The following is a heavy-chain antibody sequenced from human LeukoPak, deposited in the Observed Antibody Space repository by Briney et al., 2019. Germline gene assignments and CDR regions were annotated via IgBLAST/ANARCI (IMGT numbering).Heavy chain of an antibody. Sequence: SETLYLTCAVYGGSFSGYYWSWIRQPPGKGLEWIGYIYYSGSTNYNPSLKSRVTISVDTSKNQFSLKLSSVTAADTAVYYCATHPPRKCTGGSCSDYWGQGTLVTVSS. J-gene: IGHJ4*02. V-gene: IGHV4-59*01. CDR2: IYYSGST. D-gene: IGHD2-15*01. CDR1: GGSFSGYY. CDR3: ATHPPRKCTGGSCSDY.